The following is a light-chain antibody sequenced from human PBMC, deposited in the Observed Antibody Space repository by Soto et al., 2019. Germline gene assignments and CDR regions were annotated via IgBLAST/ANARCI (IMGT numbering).Light chain of an antibody. V-gene: IGLV2-18*02. CDR1: SSDVGDYEH. CDR2: DVI. Sequence: QSALTQPPSVSGSPGQSVTISCTVTSSDVGDYEHVSWYQLAPGTAPKLLISDVINRPSGVPDRFSGSKSGNTPSLTISGLQAEDEADYYCCSYVGSNIFYVFGTGTKLTVL. CDR3: CSYVGSNIFYV. J-gene: IGLJ1*01.